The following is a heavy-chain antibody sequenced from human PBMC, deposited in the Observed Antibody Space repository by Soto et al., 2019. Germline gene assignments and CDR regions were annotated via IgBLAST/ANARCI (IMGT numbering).Heavy chain of an antibody. CDR2: ISSSSSYV. CDR1: VFTFSTYS. Sequence: VGSLRLSCASSVFTFSTYSMNCVRQSPGKGLEWVSSISSSSSYVYYADSVKGRFTISRDNVKKSLYLQMNSLRAEDTAVYYCARSVVGAVVPGSIEYLGQGTPVKVSS. D-gene: IGHD3-10*01. J-gene: IGHJ4*02. CDR3: ARSVVGAVVPGSIEY. V-gene: IGHV3-21*01.